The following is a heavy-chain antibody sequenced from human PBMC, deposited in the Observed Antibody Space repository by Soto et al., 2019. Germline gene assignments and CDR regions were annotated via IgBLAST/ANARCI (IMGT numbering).Heavy chain of an antibody. Sequence: ASVKVSCKASGYTFATYGINWARQAPGQGFEWMGWISAYNGNTNYAQKFQGRVTMTTDTSTSTAYMELRSLTSDDTAVYYCARGRSRPFWSPGSFYGWFDPWGQGTLVTVSS. D-gene: IGHD3-3*01. CDR3: ARGRSRPFWSPGSFYGWFDP. CDR2: ISAYNGNT. V-gene: IGHV1-18*01. CDR1: GYTFATYG. J-gene: IGHJ5*02.